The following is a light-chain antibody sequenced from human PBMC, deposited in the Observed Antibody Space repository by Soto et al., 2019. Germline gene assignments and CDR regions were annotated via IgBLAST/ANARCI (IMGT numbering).Light chain of an antibody. CDR2: AAS. V-gene: IGKV1-12*01. J-gene: IGKJ3*01. CDR3: QQANSFPFT. CDR1: LDISYL. Sequence: DIQMTQSPSSVSASVGDRVTITCRASLDISYLLAWYQQKAGRAPKLLIYAASTLEGGVPSRFSGSGSGTHFTLTISSLQPEDFATYYCQQANSFPFTVGPGTKVDMK.